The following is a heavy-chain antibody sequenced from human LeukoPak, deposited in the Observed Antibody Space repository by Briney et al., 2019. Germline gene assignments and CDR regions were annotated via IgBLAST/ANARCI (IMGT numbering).Heavy chain of an antibody. D-gene: IGHD1-26*01. CDR3: ARVKGEGAHFDY. CDR1: GFSLSSYA. J-gene: IGHJ4*02. V-gene: IGHV3-23*01. CDR2: ISSTDAGT. Sequence: GGSLRLSCAASGFSLSSYAMSWVRQAPGKGLEWVSAISSTDAGTYHADSVRGRFTISRDSSKNTLYLQMNSLRAEDTAFYHCARVKGEGAHFDYWGQGTLVTVSS.